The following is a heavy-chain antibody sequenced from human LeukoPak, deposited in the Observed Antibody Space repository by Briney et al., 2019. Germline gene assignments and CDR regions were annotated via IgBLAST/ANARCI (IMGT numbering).Heavy chain of an antibody. V-gene: IGHV3-7*01. CDR2: IKQDGSEK. Sequence: GGSLRLSCAASGFTFSSYWMSWVRQAPGKGLEWVANIKQDGSEKYYVDSVKGRFTISRDNAKNSLYLQMNGLRAEDTAVYYCARDADMIVVVITHYFDYWGQGTLVTVSS. D-gene: IGHD3-22*01. J-gene: IGHJ4*02. CDR1: GFTFSSYW. CDR3: ARDADMIVVVITHYFDY.